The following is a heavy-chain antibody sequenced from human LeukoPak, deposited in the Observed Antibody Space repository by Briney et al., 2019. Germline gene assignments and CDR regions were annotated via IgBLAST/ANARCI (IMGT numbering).Heavy chain of an antibody. D-gene: IGHD3-22*01. CDR2: MNPSGST. V-gene: IGHV4-34*01. J-gene: IGHJ6*03. CDR3: ARGRQDVTMIVVVMTAVSYYLDV. CDR1: GGSFSGYY. Sequence: SSETLSLACAVYGGSFSGYYWTWIRQTPGKGLEWIEEMNPSGSTNYNPSLKSRVTISVDTSKNQISLKLSSVTAADTAVYYCARGRQDVTMIVVVMTAVSYYLDVWGRGTTVTVS.